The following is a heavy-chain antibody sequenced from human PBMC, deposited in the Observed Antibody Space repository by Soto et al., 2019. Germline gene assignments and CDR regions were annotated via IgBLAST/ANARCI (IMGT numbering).Heavy chain of an antibody. Sequence: GGSLRLSCAASGFTFSSYAMSWVRQAPGKGLEWVSAISGSGGSTYYADSVKGRFTISRDNSKNTLYLQMNSLRAEDTAVYYCAEASLVRGVRYFDYWGRGTLVTVSS. CDR2: ISGSGGST. V-gene: IGHV3-23*01. J-gene: IGHJ4*02. CDR3: AEASLVRGVRYFDY. D-gene: IGHD3-10*01. CDR1: GFTFSSYA.